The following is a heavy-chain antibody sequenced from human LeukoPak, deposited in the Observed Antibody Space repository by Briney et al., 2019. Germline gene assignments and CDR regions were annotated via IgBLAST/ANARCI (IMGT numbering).Heavy chain of an antibody. Sequence: PGGSLRLSCAASGFTFSSYWMSWVRQAPGKGLEWVANIKQDGSEKYYVGPVRGRFTTSRDNAKNSLDLQMSSLRAEDTAVYYCARERGGYCSGATCYKAFDIWGQGTMVTVSS. CDR3: ARERGGYCSGATCYKAFDI. V-gene: IGHV3-7*01. D-gene: IGHD2-2*02. J-gene: IGHJ3*02. CDR1: GFTFSSYW. CDR2: IKQDGSEK.